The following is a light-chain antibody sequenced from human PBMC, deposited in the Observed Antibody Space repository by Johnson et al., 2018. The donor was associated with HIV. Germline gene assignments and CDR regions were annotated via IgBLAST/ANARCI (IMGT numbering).Light chain of an antibody. J-gene: IGLJ1*01. CDR3: GTWDSSLSAGV. CDR2: DNN. V-gene: IGLV1-51*01. Sequence: HSVLTQPPSVSAAPGQKVTISCSGSSSNIGNNYVSWYQQLPGTAPKLLIYDNNKRPSGIPDRFSGSKSDTSATLGITGLQTGDEAEYHCGTWDSSLSAGVFGTGTKVTVL. CDR1: SSNIGNNY.